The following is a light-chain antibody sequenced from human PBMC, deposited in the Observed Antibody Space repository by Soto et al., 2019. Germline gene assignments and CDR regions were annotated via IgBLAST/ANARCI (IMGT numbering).Light chain of an antibody. CDR3: QQYGSSPIT. CDR2: GAS. Sequence: DIVMTQSPDSLAVSLGERAIINCKSSQSVLSSSNNKNYLAWYQQRPGQAPRLLMYGASSRATGIPDRFSGSGSVTDFTLTISRLEPEDFALYYCQQYGSSPITFGQGTRLEIK. V-gene: IGKV4-1*01. J-gene: IGKJ5*01. CDR1: QSVLSSSNNKNY.